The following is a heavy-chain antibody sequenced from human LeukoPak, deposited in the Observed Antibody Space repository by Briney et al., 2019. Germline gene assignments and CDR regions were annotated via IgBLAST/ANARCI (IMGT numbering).Heavy chain of an antibody. CDR1: GYTFTGYY. J-gene: IGHJ3*02. D-gene: IGHD6-19*01. Sequence: ASVKVSCKASGYTFTGYYMHWVRQAPGQGLEWMGWINPNSGGTNYAQKFQSRVTMTRDTSISTAYMELSRLRSDDTAVYYCARDAKQWLVDDAFDIWGQGTMVTVSS. CDR2: INPNSGGT. V-gene: IGHV1-2*02. CDR3: ARDAKQWLVDDAFDI.